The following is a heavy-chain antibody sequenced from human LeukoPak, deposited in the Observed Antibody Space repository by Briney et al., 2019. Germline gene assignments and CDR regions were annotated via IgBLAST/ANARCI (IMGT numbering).Heavy chain of an antibody. V-gene: IGHV3-21*01. Sequence: PGGSLRLSCAASGFTFSGYSMNWVRQAPGKGLEWVSSISSSSSYIYYADSVKGRFTISRDNAKNSLYLQMNSLRAEDTAVYYCARAPRYCSSTSCPVGYWGQGTLVTVSS. D-gene: IGHD2-2*01. CDR1: GFTFSGYS. CDR3: ARAPRYCSSTSCPVGY. CDR2: ISSSSSYI. J-gene: IGHJ4*02.